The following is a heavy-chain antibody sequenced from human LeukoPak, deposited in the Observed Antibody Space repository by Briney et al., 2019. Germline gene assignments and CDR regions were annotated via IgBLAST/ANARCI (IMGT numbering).Heavy chain of an antibody. CDR2: INQDGSQT. J-gene: IGHJ4*02. CDR1: APTLGSYW. V-gene: IGHV3-7*01. Sequence: GGSLRPSCAPSAPTLGSYWMGWARQAPGRGRGWVANINQDGSQTYYEASVRGRFTISRDNAKNSMYLQMNSLRAEDTAVYFCATDGLSGKHDFDYWGQGTLVIVSS. CDR3: ATDGLSGKHDFDY. D-gene: IGHD3-10*01.